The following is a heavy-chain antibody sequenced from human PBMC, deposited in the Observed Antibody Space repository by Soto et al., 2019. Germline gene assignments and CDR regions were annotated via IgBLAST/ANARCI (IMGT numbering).Heavy chain of an antibody. CDR3: AKDQSQRFYDILTGYYRPDAFDI. CDR1: GVTCSSYA. D-gene: IGHD3-9*01. V-gene: IGHV3-23*01. CDR2: ISGSGGST. J-gene: IGHJ3*02. Sequence: GGSLILPCGASGVTCSSYAMSWVRQAPGKGLEWVSAISGSGGSTYYADSVKGRFTISRDNSKNTLYLQMNSLRAEDTAVYYCAKDQSQRFYDILTGYYRPDAFDIWGQGTMVTVSS.